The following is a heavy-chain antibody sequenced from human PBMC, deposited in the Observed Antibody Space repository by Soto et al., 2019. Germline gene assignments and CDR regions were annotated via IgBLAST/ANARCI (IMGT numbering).Heavy chain of an antibody. D-gene: IGHD2-21*02. CDR1: GFTFSSYA. CDR3: AKDPLAYCGGDCYPTPITGAFDI. Sequence: EVQLLESGGGLVQPGGSLRLSCAASGFTFSSYAMSWVRQAPGKGLEWVSAISGSGGSTYYADSVKGRFTISRDNSKNTLYLQMNSLRAEDTAVYYCAKDPLAYCGGDCYPTPITGAFDIWGQGTMVTVSS. J-gene: IGHJ3*02. V-gene: IGHV3-23*01. CDR2: ISGSGGST.